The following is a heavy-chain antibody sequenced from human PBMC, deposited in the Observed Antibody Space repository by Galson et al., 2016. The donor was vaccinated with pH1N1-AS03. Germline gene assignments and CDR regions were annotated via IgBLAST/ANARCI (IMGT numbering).Heavy chain of an antibody. V-gene: IGHV5-51*01. CDR2: FYPSDSDA. Sequence: QSGAEVKQPGESLRISCKTSGYLFTNYWIGWVRQMPGKGLEWMGIFYPSDSDARYSPSFQGQVTFSADKSTATAYLQWSTLKAADTAIYYCARHASPTILSYHFGYWGRGTLVTVAS. J-gene: IGHJ4*02. CDR1: GYLFTNYW. CDR3: ARHASPTILSYHFGY. D-gene: IGHD2-2*01.